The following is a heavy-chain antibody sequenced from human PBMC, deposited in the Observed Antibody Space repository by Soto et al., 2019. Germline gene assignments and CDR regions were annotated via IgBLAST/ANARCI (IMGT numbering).Heavy chain of an antibody. Sequence: SETLSLTCTLSGGSVRAPDWWNWVRQSPDKGLEWIAEVHISGHSNYNPSLRSRVSVSIDSSKNQFYLNLNSVTAADTAIYYCARVRQGCSANNCYFNPWGQGTQVTVSS. CDR2: VHISGHS. CDR1: GGSVRAPDW. V-gene: IGHV4-4*02. CDR3: ARVRQGCSANNCYFNP. J-gene: IGHJ1*01. D-gene: IGHD1-1*01.